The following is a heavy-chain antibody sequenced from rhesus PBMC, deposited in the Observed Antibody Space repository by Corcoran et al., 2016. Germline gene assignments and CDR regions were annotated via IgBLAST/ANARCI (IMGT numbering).Heavy chain of an antibody. J-gene: IGHJ4*01. Sequence: VEQLVEAGGGLVQPGASLRPSCAASEVTLSSYALNWVRQAPGKGLELVSAISIRGGTYYPDSVKGRFTISRDNAKNSLYLQMNSLRAETTAVYYCAILGGYFDYWGQGVLVTVSS. CDR1: EVTLSSYA. D-gene: IGHD2-15*01. V-gene: IGHV3-132*01. CDR2: ISIRGGT. CDR3: AILGGYFDY.